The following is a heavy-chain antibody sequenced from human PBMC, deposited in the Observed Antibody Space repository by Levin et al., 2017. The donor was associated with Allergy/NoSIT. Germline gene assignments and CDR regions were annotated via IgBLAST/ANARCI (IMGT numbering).Heavy chain of an antibody. J-gene: IGHJ6*02. CDR2: ISAYNGNA. CDR1: GYSFSTYD. D-gene: IGHD1-26*01. Sequence: ASVKVSCKASGYSFSTYDISWVRQATGQGLEWMGWISAYNGNANYAQKFQGRVTMTTDTSTSTAYMELRSVRSDDTAVYYCASAISGGVYGMDVWGQGTTVTVSS. V-gene: IGHV1-18*01. CDR3: ASAISGGVYGMDV.